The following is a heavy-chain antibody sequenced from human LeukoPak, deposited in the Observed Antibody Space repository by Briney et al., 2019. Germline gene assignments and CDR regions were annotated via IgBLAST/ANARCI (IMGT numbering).Heavy chain of an antibody. V-gene: IGHV3-30*03. CDR1: GFTFSSYG. CDR2: ISFDASNK. J-gene: IGHJ4*02. CDR3: ATEGSFDY. Sequence: GGYLRLSCAASGFTFSSYGMHWVRQAPGKGLEWVAVISFDASNKYYADSVKGRFTISRDNSKNTLYLQMNSLRAEDAAVYYCATEGSFDYWGQGTLVTVSS.